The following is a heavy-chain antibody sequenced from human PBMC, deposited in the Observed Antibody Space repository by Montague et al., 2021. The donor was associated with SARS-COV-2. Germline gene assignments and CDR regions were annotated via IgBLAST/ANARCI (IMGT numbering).Heavy chain of an antibody. CDR2: TYYRSMWKS. J-gene: IGHJ4*02. Sequence: CAISGDSVFSHSATWNWIRQSPSRGLEWLGRTYYRSMWKSDYARXLKSRIAINPDTSKNQFSLQLSSVTPEDTALYYCVRGIEAAGSYDYWGQGTLVAVSS. V-gene: IGHV6-1*01. CDR1: GDSVFSHSAT. D-gene: IGHD6-13*01. CDR3: VRGIEAAGSYDY.